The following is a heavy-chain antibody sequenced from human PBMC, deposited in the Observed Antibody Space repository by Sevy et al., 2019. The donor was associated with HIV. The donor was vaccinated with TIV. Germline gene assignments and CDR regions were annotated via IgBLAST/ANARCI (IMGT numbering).Heavy chain of an antibody. J-gene: IGHJ4*02. CDR3: ATTKDYYDSSGSPFDD. Sequence: ASVKASCKVSGSTLTRLAIHWVRQAPGKGPEWMGSFDPEDGETIYSQKFQGRVTMTEDTSTDTGYMELSSLRSEDTAVYYCATTKDYYDSSGSPFDDWGQGTLVTVSS. CDR1: GSTLTRLA. D-gene: IGHD3-22*01. CDR2: FDPEDGET. V-gene: IGHV1-24*01.